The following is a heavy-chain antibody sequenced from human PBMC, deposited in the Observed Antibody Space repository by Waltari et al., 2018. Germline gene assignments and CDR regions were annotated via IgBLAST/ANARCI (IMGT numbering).Heavy chain of an antibody. CDR1: GGSISSSTYY. D-gene: IGHD6-6*01. Sequence: QLHLQESGPGLVKPSETLSLTCTVSGGSISSSTYYWDWIRQAPGKGLEWIGSIYYSGSTYNNPSLKSRVTISIDTSRNQFSLKVRSVTAADTAVYYCAREGEYSSSYFDYWGQGILVAVSS. CDR3: AREGEYSSSYFDY. J-gene: IGHJ4*02. CDR2: IYYSGST. V-gene: IGHV4-39*07.